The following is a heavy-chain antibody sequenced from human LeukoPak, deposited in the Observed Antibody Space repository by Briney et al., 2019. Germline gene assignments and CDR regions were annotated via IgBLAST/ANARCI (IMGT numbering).Heavy chain of an antibody. D-gene: IGHD6-19*01. CDR2: IYHSGST. CDR1: GASISSGGYF. J-gene: IGHJ1*01. CDR3: ARDLLEYSSGLFQH. Sequence: PSETLSLTCTVSGASISSGGYFWSWIRQPPGKGLEWIGYIYHSGSTYYNPSLKSRVTISVDRSKNQFSLKVSSVTAADTAVYYCARDLLEYSSGLFQHWGQGTLVTVSS. V-gene: IGHV4-30-2*01.